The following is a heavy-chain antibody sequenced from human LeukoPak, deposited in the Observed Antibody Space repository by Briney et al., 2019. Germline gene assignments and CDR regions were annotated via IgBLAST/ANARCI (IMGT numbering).Heavy chain of an antibody. Sequence: SETLSLTCTVSGGSISSYYWSWIRQPPGKGLEWIGYIYYSGSTNYNPSLKSRVTISVDTSKNQFSLKLSTVTAADTAVYYCAREVVRHYYYMDVWGKGTTVTVSS. CDR1: GGSISSYY. CDR3: AREVVRHYYYMDV. CDR2: IYYSGST. D-gene: IGHD2-15*01. J-gene: IGHJ6*03. V-gene: IGHV4-59*01.